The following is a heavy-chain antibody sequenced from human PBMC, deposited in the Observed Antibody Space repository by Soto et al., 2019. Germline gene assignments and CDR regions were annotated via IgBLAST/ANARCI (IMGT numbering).Heavy chain of an antibody. CDR1: GDSVSSNSAA. CDR3: AKNGRSPYYYDSSGGTTEYFQH. CDR2: TYYRSKWYN. D-gene: IGHD3-22*01. V-gene: IGHV6-1*01. Sequence: SQTLSLTCAISGDSVSSNSAAWNWIRQSPSRGLEWLGRTYYRSKWYNDYAVSVKSRITINPDTSKNQFSLQLNSVTPEDTAVYYCAKNGRSPYYYDSSGGTTEYFQHWGQGTLVTVSS. J-gene: IGHJ1*01.